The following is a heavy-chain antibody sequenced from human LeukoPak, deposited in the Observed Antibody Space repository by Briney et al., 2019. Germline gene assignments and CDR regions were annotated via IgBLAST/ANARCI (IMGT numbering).Heavy chain of an antibody. CDR2: VNNSGGNT. D-gene: IGHD7-27*01. CDR1: GIAFDKNA. V-gene: IGHV3-23*01. CDR3: ARARGAGIGILGYFDY. J-gene: IGHJ4*02. Sequence: GGSLRLSCAAFGIAFDKNAMTWVHHAPGKGLEWVSTVNNSGGNTYYPDSVKGRFTISRDNSKNTLYLQMNSLRAEDTAVYYCARARGAGIGILGYFDYWGQGTLVTVSS.